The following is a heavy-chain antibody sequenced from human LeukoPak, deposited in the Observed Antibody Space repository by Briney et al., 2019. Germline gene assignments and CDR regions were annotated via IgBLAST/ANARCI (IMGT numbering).Heavy chain of an antibody. Sequence: ASVKVSCKASGYAFTSYDINWVRQATGQGLEWMGWMNPNSGNTGYAQKFQGRVTMTRNTSISTAYMELSSLRSEDTAVYYCARRGDYASFMWYYYYYGMDVWGQGTTVTVSS. CDR1: GYAFTSYD. J-gene: IGHJ6*02. CDR2: MNPNSGNT. D-gene: IGHD4-17*01. V-gene: IGHV1-8*01. CDR3: ARRGDYASFMWYYYYYGMDV.